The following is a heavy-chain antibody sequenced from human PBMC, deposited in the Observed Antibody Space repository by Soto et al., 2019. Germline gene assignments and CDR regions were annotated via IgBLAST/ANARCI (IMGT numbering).Heavy chain of an antibody. J-gene: IGHJ4*02. D-gene: IGHD6-13*01. V-gene: IGHV2-5*02. Sequence: QITLKESGPTLVKPPQTLTLTCTFSGFSLSTSGVGVGWIRQPPGKALEWLALIYWDDDTRYSPSLKSRLTITKYTSKNRVVRTMTNMDPVDTATYYCAQIAAAEYRFDYWGQGTLVTVSS. CDR2: IYWDDDT. CDR3: AQIAAAEYRFDY. CDR1: GFSLSTSGVG.